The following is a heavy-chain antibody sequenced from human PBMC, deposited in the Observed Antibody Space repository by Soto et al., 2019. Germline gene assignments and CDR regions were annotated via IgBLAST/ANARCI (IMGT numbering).Heavy chain of an antibody. V-gene: IGHV4-4*07. Sequence: QAQLQVSGPGLVKPAETLSLICNVSGGPITDSYWSSIRQSPGKGLEWIGRIHAGGSFNYNPSLRRRAAISVDTSKSQVSLRLTSVTAADTAVYFCARENTPEMTRGWFAPWGQGTLVTVSS. CDR2: IHAGGSF. J-gene: IGHJ5*02. CDR3: ARENTPEMTRGWFAP. D-gene: IGHD3-10*01. CDR1: GGPITDSY.